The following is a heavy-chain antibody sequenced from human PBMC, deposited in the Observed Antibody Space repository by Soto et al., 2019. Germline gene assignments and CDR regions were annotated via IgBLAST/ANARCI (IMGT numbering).Heavy chain of an antibody. J-gene: IGHJ4*02. Sequence: LRLSCAASGFTFSSYAMSWVRQAPGKGLEWVSAISGSGGSTYYADSVKGRFTISRDNSKNTLYLQMNSLRAEDTAVYYCAIPGVGYGDYAFFDYWGQGTLVTVSS. CDR1: GFTFSSYA. CDR2: ISGSGGST. D-gene: IGHD4-17*01. V-gene: IGHV3-23*01. CDR3: AIPGVGYGDYAFFDY.